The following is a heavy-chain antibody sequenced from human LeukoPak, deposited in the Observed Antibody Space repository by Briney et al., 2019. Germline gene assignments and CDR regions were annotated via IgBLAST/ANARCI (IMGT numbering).Heavy chain of an antibody. J-gene: IGHJ4*02. Sequence: GGSLRLSCAASGFPFSNYAMTWVRQAPGKGLERVPGISDSGDRTYYADSVKGRFTISRDNSKNMLYLQMNSLRVEDTALYYCAKGLGTSGYHDYWGQGTLVTVSS. CDR1: GFPFSNYA. D-gene: IGHD3-22*01. CDR2: ISDSGDRT. V-gene: IGHV3-23*01. CDR3: AKGLGTSGYHDY.